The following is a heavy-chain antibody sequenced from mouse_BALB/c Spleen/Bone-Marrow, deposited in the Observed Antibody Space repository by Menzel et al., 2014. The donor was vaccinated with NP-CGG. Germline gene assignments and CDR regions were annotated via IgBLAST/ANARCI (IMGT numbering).Heavy chain of an antibody. CDR3: ARVFTTATWGFAY. J-gene: IGHJ3*01. CDR2: IWAGGST. CDR1: GFSLTSYG. D-gene: IGHD1-2*01. V-gene: IGHV2-9*02. Sequence: QVQLQQSGPGLVAPSQSPSITCTVSGFSLTSYGVHWVRQPPGKGLEWLGAIWAGGSTNYNSALMSRLSITKDNSKSQVFLEMDSLQTDDTAMYYCARVFTTATWGFAYWGQGTLVTVSA.